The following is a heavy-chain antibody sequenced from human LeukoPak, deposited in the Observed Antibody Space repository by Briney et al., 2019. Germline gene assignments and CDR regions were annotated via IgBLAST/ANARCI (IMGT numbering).Heavy chain of an antibody. J-gene: IGHJ4*02. Sequence: GGSLRLSCAASGFSFDDYGLTWVRQAPGKGLEWVSGINWNGDSTDYADSVKGRFTISRDNAKNSLYLQMNSLRAEDTALYYCARDLRVVITGSFDSWGQGTLVNVSS. D-gene: IGHD3-22*01. CDR1: GFSFDDYG. CDR3: ARDLRVVITGSFDS. V-gene: IGHV3-20*04. CDR2: INWNGDST.